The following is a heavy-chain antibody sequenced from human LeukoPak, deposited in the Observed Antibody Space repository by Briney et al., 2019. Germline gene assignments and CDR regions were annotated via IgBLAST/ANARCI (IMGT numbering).Heavy chain of an antibody. J-gene: IGHJ4*02. Sequence: GGSLRLSCAASGFTFSNYAIYWVRQAPGKGLEWVSVISTDGSYKYYADSVKGRFAVSRDNSKNMLYLQMNSLSADDTAVYYCARRPVATIKGYFDSWGQGTLVTVSS. CDR3: ARRPVATIKGYFDS. D-gene: IGHD5-24*01. CDR2: ISTDGSYK. V-gene: IGHV3-30*09. CDR1: GFTFSNYA.